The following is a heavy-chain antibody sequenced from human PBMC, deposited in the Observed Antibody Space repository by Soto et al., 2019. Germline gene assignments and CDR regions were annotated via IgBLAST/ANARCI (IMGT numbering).Heavy chain of an antibody. J-gene: IGHJ4*02. V-gene: IGHV3-48*03. CDR3: AILPGIAVAGTGEFFDY. CDR1: GFTFSSYE. D-gene: IGHD6-19*01. Sequence: GGSLRLSCAASGFTFSSYEMNWVRQAPGKGLEWVSYISSSGSTIYYADSVKGRFTISRDNAKNSLYLQMNSLRAEDTAVYYCAILPGIAVAGTGEFFDYWGQGTMVTVSS. CDR2: ISSSGSTI.